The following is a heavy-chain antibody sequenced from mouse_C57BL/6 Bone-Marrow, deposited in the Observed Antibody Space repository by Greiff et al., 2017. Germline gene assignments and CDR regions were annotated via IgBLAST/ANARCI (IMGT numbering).Heavy chain of an antibody. Sequence: QVQLKESGAELVKPGASVKLSCKASGYTFTEYTIHWVKQRSGQGLEWIGWFYPGSGSIKYNEKFKDKATLTADKSSSTVYMELSRLTSEDSAVYFCARDETYYSDYYWYFDVWGTETTVTVSS. D-gene: IGHD2-12*01. CDR3: ARDETYYSDYYWYFDV. V-gene: IGHV1-62-2*01. J-gene: IGHJ1*03. CDR2: FYPGSGSI. CDR1: GYTFTEYT.